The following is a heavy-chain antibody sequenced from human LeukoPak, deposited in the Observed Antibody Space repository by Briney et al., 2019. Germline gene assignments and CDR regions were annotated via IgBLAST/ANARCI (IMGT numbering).Heavy chain of an antibody. CDR2: ISSSGSTI. CDR3: ARPYCSGGSCYDDAFDI. D-gene: IGHD2-15*01. Sequence: GGSLRLSCAASGFTFSSYSMNWVRQAPGKGLEWVSCISSSGSTIYYADSVKGRFTISRDNAKNSLYLQMNSLRAEDTAVYYCARPYCSGGSCYDDAFDIWGQGTMVTVSS. J-gene: IGHJ3*02. V-gene: IGHV3-48*04. CDR1: GFTFSSYS.